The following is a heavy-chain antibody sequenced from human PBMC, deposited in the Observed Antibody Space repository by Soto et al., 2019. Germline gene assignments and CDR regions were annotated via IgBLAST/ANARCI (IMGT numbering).Heavy chain of an antibody. V-gene: IGHV3-30-3*01. CDR3: VRDREYYYDSSGYYNFDY. J-gene: IGHJ4*02. D-gene: IGHD3-22*01. CDR2: ISHDGINK. Sequence: QVQLVESGGGVVQPGRSLRLSCAASGFTFSNYAMHWVRQAPGKGLEWVAVISHDGINKYYAESVKGRFTISRDNSKNTLDVQMNSLRDDDTAVYYCVRDREYYYDSSGYYNFDYWGQGTLVTVSS. CDR1: GFTFSNYA.